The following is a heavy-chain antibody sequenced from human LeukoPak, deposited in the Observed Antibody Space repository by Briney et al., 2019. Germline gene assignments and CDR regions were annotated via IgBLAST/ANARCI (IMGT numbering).Heavy chain of an antibody. CDR3: ARGGTLVRGGDPFDY. CDR1: GFTFNTYD. D-gene: IGHD3-10*01. V-gene: IGHV3-23*01. J-gene: IGHJ4*02. Sequence: GGSLRLSCAASGFTFNTYDMSWVRQSPVKGLEWVSGLSGSGDRTYYTDSVKGRFIISRDNSKNTVYLQMNTLRAEDTALYYCARGGTLVRGGDPFDYWGQGTLVTVSS. CDR2: LSGSGDRT.